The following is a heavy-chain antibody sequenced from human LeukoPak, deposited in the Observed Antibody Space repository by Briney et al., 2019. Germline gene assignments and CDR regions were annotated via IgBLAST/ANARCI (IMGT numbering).Heavy chain of an antibody. CDR2: TSSDGDK. CDR3: ARGRGIRALYFDN. J-gene: IGHJ4*02. Sequence: GGSLRLSCAASGFTFISYTMHWVRQAPGKGLEGVALTSSDGDKYFADSVQGRFTISRDNSRNTVYLQLGSLRPDDTAVYYCARGRGIRALYFDNWGQGTLVTVSS. D-gene: IGHD3-16*01. CDR1: GFTFISYT. V-gene: IGHV3-30*04.